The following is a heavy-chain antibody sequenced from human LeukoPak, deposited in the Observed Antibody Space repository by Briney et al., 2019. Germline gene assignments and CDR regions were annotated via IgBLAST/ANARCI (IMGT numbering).Heavy chain of an antibody. J-gene: IGHJ4*02. CDR3: ARISDGYNSYFGY. V-gene: IGHV3-74*01. Sequence: GGSLRLSCAASGFTFSSYWMHWVRQAPGKGPVWVSRINSDGSSTTYADSVKGRFTISRDNTKNTLYLQMTSLRAEDTAVYYCARISDGYNSYFGYWGQGALISVPS. D-gene: IGHD5-24*01. CDR2: INSDGSST. CDR1: GFTFSSYW.